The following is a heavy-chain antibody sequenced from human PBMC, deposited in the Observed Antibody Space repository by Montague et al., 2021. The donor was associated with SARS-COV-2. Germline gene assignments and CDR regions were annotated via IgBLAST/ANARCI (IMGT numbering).Heavy chain of an antibody. CDR3: AREYRIELWQTNWYFGL. CDR1: GGSISSGGYY. V-gene: IGHV4-61*08. D-gene: IGHD3-16*01. CDR2: IYYSGNT. Sequence: SETLSLTCTVSGGSISSGGYYWSWIRQHPGKGLEWIGYIYYSGNTKYNPSLKSRVSISVDTSKNQFSLRLSSVTAADTAVYYCAREYRIELWQTNWYFGLWGRGTLVTVSS. J-gene: IGHJ2*01.